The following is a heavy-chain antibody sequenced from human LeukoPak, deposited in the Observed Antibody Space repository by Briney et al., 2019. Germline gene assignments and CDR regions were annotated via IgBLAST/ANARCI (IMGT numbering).Heavy chain of an antibody. Sequence: AGGSLRLSCAASGFIVSNNYMAWVRQAPGKGLEWVSVLYTSGNTDYADSVKGRFTISRDNSKNTLYLQMNSLRAEDTALYYCAKKAVALDYWGQGTLVTVSS. CDR3: AKKAVALDY. D-gene: IGHD6-19*01. CDR2: LYTSGNT. CDR1: GFIVSNNY. V-gene: IGHV3-53*01. J-gene: IGHJ4*02.